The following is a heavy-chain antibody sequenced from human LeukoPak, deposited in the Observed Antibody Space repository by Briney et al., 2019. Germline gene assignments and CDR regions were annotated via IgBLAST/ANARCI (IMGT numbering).Heavy chain of an antibody. D-gene: IGHD3-10*01. CDR3: ARSGVGRFGELFRGSAFDY. Sequence: SETLSLTCAVYGGSFSGYYWSWIRQPPGKGLEWIGSIYYSGSTYYNPSLKSRVTISVDTSKSQFSLKLSSVTAADTAVYYCARSGVGRFGELFRGSAFDYWGQGTLVTVSS. V-gene: IGHV4-34*01. CDR2: IYYSGST. J-gene: IGHJ4*02. CDR1: GGSFSGYY.